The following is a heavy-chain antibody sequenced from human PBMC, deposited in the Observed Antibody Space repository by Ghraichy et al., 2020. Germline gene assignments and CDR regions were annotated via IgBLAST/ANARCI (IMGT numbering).Heavy chain of an antibody. CDR1: GGSISSSSYY. J-gene: IGHJ6*02. Sequence: TLSLTCTVSGGSISSSSYYWGWIRQPPGKGLEWIGSIYYSGSTYYNPSLKSRVTISVDTSKNQFSLKLSSVTAADTAVYYCARHEGTNYYYGMDVWGQGTTVTVSS. CDR3: ARHEGTNYYYGMDV. D-gene: IGHD1-1*01. V-gene: IGHV4-39*01. CDR2: IYYSGST.